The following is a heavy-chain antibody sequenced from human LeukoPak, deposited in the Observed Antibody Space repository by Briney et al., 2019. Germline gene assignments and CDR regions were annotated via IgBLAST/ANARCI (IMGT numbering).Heavy chain of an antibody. D-gene: IGHD2-2*01. CDR3: ASTEKIYCSSTSCSSRDYYGMDV. V-gene: IGHV3-23*01. CDR1: GFTFRTYA. Sequence: GGSLRLSCAASGFTFRTYAMNWVRQAPGKGLEWVSAISGSGGSTYYADSVKGRFTISRDNSKNTLYLQMNSLRAEDTAVYYCASTEKIYCSSTSCSSRDYYGMDVWGQGTTVTVSS. J-gene: IGHJ6*02. CDR2: ISGSGGST.